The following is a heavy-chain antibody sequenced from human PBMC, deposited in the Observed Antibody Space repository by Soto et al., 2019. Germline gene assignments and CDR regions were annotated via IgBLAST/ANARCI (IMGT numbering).Heavy chain of an antibody. Sequence: GGSLILSCAASGFSFTTFWMSWVRQAPGKGLEWVANIKPDGSQKWYVDSVRGRFTISRDNVKNSLYLQMSSLRAEDTAIYYCARGDYYDTNGPFSDAFDVWGQGTMVTVSS. CDR1: GFSFTTFW. CDR3: ARGDYYDTNGPFSDAFDV. V-gene: IGHV3-7*04. CDR2: IKPDGSQK. D-gene: IGHD3-22*01. J-gene: IGHJ3*01.